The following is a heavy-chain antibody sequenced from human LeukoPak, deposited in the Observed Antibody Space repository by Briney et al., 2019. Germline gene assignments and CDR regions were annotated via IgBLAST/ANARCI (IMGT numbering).Heavy chain of an antibody. Sequence: KPSETLSLTCAVYGGSFSGYYWSWIRQPPGKGLEWIGEINHSGSTNYNPSLKSRVTISVDTYKNQFSLKLSSVTAADTAVYYSARARYYYDSSGYMDRFDYWGQGTLVTVSS. CDR3: ARARYYYDSSGYMDRFDY. CDR1: GGSFSGYY. V-gene: IGHV4-34*01. D-gene: IGHD3-22*01. J-gene: IGHJ4*02. CDR2: INHSGST.